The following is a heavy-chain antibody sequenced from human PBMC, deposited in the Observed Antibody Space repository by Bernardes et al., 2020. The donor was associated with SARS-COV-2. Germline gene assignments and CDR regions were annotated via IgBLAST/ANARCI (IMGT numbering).Heavy chain of an antibody. Sequence: VESLRLSCTASGFTFRSYAMAWVRQAPGKGMEWVAGIYGSGDSTFYADSVRGRFTISRDNSKNTVFLQMNSLRAEDTAVYHCAKSGCSTCFGGVYDSWGQGNQVTVSS. J-gene: IGHJ4*02. CDR1: GFTFRSYA. D-gene: IGHD3-22*01. V-gene: IGHV3-23*01. CDR3: AKSGCSTCFGGVYDS. CDR2: IYGSGDST.